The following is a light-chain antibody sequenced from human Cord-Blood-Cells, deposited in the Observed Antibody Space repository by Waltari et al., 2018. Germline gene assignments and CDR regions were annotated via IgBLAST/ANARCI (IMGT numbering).Light chain of an antibody. CDR1: SSDVGGYNY. CDR3: SSYTSSSTLV. J-gene: IGLJ2*01. V-gene: IGLV2-14*01. Sequence: QAALTQPASVSGSPGQSITISRTGTSSDVGGYNYVSWYQQHPGKAPKLMIYVVTKQPSGFSHRFSGSKSGTTASLTISGLQAEDEADYYFSSYTSSSTLVFGGGTKLTVL. CDR2: VVT.